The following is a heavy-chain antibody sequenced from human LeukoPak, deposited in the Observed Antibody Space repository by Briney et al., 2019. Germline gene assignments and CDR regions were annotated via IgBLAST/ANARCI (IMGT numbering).Heavy chain of an antibody. J-gene: IGHJ6*03. Sequence: SETLSLTCTVSGGSISSGSYYWSWIRQPAGKGLEWIGRIYTSGSTNYNPSRKSRVTISVDTSKNHFSLKLRSVTAADTAVYYCARTGYSSRWLPNYYYYYMDVWGKGTTVTISS. CDR3: ARTGYSSRWLPNYYYYYMDV. CDR2: IYTSGST. CDR1: GGSISSGSYY. D-gene: IGHD6-19*01. V-gene: IGHV4-61*02.